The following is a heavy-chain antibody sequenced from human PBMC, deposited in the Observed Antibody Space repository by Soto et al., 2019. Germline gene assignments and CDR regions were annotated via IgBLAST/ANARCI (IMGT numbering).Heavy chain of an antibody. CDR1: GGSISSSSYY. CDR2: IYYSGRT. D-gene: IGHD3-10*01. V-gene: IGHV4-39*01. J-gene: IGHJ5*02. CDR3: ARHPHGLRSSRSYLRLSWFDP. Sequence: SETLSLTCTVSGGSISSSSYYWGWIRQPPGKGLEWIGPIYYSGRTYYNPSLKSRVTMSVDTSKNQFSLELSSVTAADTAVYYCARHPHGLRSSRSYLRLSWFDPWGQGTLVTVSS.